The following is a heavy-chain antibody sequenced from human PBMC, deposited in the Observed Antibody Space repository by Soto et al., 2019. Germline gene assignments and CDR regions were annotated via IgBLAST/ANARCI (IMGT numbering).Heavy chain of an antibody. CDR1: GYSFTSYW. CDR3: ARQGSNGAYVYFPMDV. CDR2: IYPGDSDT. J-gene: IGHJ6*02. D-gene: IGHD3-16*01. Sequence: PGESLKISCKGSGYSFTSYWIGWVRQRPGKGLEWVGMIYPGDSDTTYSPSFEGQVTMSVDKSISTAYLQWSSLKASDSATYYCARQGSNGAYVYFPMDVWGQGTTVTVSS. V-gene: IGHV5-51*01.